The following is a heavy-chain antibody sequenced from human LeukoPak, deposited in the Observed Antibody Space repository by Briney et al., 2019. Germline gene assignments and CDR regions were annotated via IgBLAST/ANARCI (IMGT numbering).Heavy chain of an antibody. V-gene: IGHV3-21*01. Sequence: GGSLRLSCAAFGFTFRSFAMNWVRQAPGKGLEWVSSISSSSSYIYYADSVKGRFTISRDNAKNSLYLQMNSLRAEDTAVYYCAREIVAATDYYYGMDVWGQGTTVTVSS. D-gene: IGHD2-15*01. CDR2: ISSSSSYI. CDR3: AREIVAATDYYYGMDV. J-gene: IGHJ6*02. CDR1: GFTFRSFA.